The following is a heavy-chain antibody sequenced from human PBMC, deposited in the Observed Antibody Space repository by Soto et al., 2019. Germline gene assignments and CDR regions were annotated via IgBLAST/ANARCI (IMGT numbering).Heavy chain of an antibody. CDR2: INHSGST. D-gene: IGHD2-2*01. Sequence: SETLSLTCAVYGGSFSGYYWSWIRQPPGKGLEWIGEINHSGSTNYNPSLKSRVTISVDTSKNQFSLKLSSVTAADTAVYYCARILLYCSSTSCVRGFVPWGQGPLVTVPQ. V-gene: IGHV4-34*01. J-gene: IGHJ5*02. CDR1: GGSFSGYY. CDR3: ARILLYCSSTSCVRGFVP.